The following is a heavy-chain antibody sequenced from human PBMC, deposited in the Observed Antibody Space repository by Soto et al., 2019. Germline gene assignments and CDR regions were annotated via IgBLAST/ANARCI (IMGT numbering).Heavy chain of an antibody. CDR1: GFTFSNYP. Sequence: GGSLRLSCSASGFTFSNYPMHWVRQAPGKGLEWVSAISGSGGSTYYADSVKGRFTISRDNSKNTLYLQMNSLRAEDTAVYYCAKDRGDYYDSSGSLDYFDYRGQGTLVTVSS. CDR2: ISGSGGST. J-gene: IGHJ4*02. CDR3: AKDRGDYYDSSGSLDYFDY. V-gene: IGHV3-23*01. D-gene: IGHD3-22*01.